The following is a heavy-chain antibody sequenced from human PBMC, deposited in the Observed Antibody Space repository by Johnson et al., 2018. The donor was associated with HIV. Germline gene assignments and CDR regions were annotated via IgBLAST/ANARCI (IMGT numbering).Heavy chain of an antibody. CDR2: IGYDGSNT. CDR1: GFTFSSYA. D-gene: IGHD5-18*01. CDR3: AKNRGYNYGTDTFDL. V-gene: IGHV3-30*02. Sequence: QVQLVESGGGLVQPGVSLRLSCAASGFTFSSYAMHWVRQAPGKGLEWVAFIGYDGSNTYYGDSVKGRFTISRDTSRNTLYLQMNTLRTEDTAVYYCAKNRGYNYGTDTFDLCGHGTMVTVSS. J-gene: IGHJ3*01.